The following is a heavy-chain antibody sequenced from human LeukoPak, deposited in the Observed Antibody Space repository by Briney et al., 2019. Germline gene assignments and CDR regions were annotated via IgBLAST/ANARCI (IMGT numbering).Heavy chain of an antibody. Sequence: GGSLRLSCAASGFTFSNAWMSWGRQAPGKGLEWVGRIKSKTDGGTTDYAATVQGTFTISRDDSKNTLYLQMNSLKTADTDVYYCTPAVASWGQGTLVTVSS. CDR1: GFTFSNAW. D-gene: IGHD2-15*01. J-gene: IGHJ5*02. CDR3: TPAVAS. V-gene: IGHV3-15*01. CDR2: IKSKTDGGTT.